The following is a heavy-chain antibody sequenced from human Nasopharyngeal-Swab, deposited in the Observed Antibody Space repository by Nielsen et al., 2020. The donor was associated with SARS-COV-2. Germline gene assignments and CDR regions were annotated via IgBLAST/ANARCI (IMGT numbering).Heavy chain of an antibody. D-gene: IGHD1-26*01. CDR2: INTNTGNP. CDR3: AKVSWEWELLRWYFDY. V-gene: IGHV7-4-1*02. CDR1: GYTFTSYA. Sequence: ASVKVSCKASGYTFTSYAMNWVRQAPGQGLEWMGWINTNTGNPTYAQGFTGRFVFSLDTSVSTAYLQISSLKAEDTAVYYCAKVSWEWELLRWYFDYWGQGTLVTVSS. J-gene: IGHJ4*02.